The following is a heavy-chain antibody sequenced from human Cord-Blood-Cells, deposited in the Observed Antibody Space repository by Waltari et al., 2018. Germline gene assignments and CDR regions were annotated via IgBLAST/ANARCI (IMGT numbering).Heavy chain of an antibody. V-gene: IGHV4-34*01. CDR1: GGSFSGYY. Sequence: QVQLQQWGAGLLKPSETLSLTCAVYGGSFSGYYWSWIRQPPGKGLEWSGEINHSGSTNYNPSLKSRVTISVDTSKNQFSLKLSSVTAADTAVYYCARGYCSSTSCNWFDXWGQGTLVTVSS. J-gene: IGHJ5*02. CDR3: ARGYCSSTSCNWFDX. D-gene: IGHD2-2*01. CDR2: INHSGST.